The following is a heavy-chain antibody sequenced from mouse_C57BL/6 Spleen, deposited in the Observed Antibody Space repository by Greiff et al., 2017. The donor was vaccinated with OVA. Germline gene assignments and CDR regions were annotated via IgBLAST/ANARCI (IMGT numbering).Heavy chain of an antibody. D-gene: IGHD2-4*01. CDR1: GFTFSSYT. Sequence: EVQLVESGGGLVKPGGSLKLSCAASGFTFSSYTMSWVRQTPEKRLEWVATISGGGGNTYYPDSVKGRFTISRDNAKNTLYLQMSSLRSEDTALYYCARPDYGVFGYWGQGTLVTVSA. V-gene: IGHV5-9*01. CDR2: ISGGGGNT. J-gene: IGHJ3*01. CDR3: ARPDYGVFGY.